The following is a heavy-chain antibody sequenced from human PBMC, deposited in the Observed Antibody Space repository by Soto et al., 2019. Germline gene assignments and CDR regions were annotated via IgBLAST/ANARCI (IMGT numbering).Heavy chain of an antibody. V-gene: IGHV4-34*01. J-gene: IGHJ4*02. CDR1: GESPNYFY. CDR3: ARERWFAEEAENYFDY. Sequence: TSETLSLTCAVYGESPNYFYWSWIRPAPGKGLEWIGEFYYGGGTKYNPSVKSRVTISLDTSKNQFSLKLTPVTAADTAVYYCARERWFAEEAENYFDYWGQGTLVTVSS. CDR2: FYYGGGT. D-gene: IGHD3-10*01.